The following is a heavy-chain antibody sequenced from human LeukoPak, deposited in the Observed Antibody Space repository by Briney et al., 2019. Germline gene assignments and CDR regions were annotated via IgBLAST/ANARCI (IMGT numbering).Heavy chain of an antibody. D-gene: IGHD6-13*01. CDR3: ARVKGGIAAAGNYFDY. J-gene: IGHJ4*02. Sequence: HPGGSLRLSCAASGFDFRSYAMHWVRQGPGKGLEWVALVSYDGGSKYYADSVKGRITISRDNSKNTLHLQMNSLRTEDTAVYYCARVKGGIAAAGNYFDYWGQGTLVTVSS. CDR1: GFDFRSYA. CDR2: VSYDGGSK. V-gene: IGHV3-30-3*01.